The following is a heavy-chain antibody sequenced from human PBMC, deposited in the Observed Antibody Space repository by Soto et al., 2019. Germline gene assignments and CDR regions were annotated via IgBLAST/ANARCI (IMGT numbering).Heavy chain of an antibody. CDR2: ISYDGSNK. Sequence: QVQLVESGGGVVQPWRSLRLSCAASGFTFRSYGMHWFRQAPGKGLEWVAVISYDGSNKYYADSVKGRFTISRDNSKNTLYLQMNSLRAEDTAVYYCAKGIVVAATRYYYYGMDVWGQGTTVTVSS. CDR3: AKGIVVAATRYYYYGMDV. D-gene: IGHD2-15*01. J-gene: IGHJ6*02. CDR1: GFTFRSYG. V-gene: IGHV3-30*18.